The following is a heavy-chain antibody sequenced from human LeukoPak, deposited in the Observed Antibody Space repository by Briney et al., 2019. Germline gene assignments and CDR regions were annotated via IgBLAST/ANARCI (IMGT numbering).Heavy chain of an antibody. CDR1: GFTFSSYG. D-gene: IGHD5-18*01. J-gene: IGHJ3*02. V-gene: IGHV3-30*02. CDR2: IRYDGSNK. CDR3: AKDQGEQLGDAFDI. Sequence: DPGGSLRLSCVASGFTFSSYGMHWVRQAPGKGLEWVAFIRYDGSNKYYADSVKGRFTISRDNSKNTLYLQMNSLRAEDTAVYYCAKDQGEQLGDAFDIWGQGTMVTVSS.